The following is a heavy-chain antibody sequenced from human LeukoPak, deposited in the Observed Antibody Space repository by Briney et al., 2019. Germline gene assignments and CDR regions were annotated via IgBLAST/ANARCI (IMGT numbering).Heavy chain of an antibody. V-gene: IGHV1-2*02. CDR2: INPNSGGT. Sequence: ASVKVSCKASGYTFTSYAMHWVRQAPGQGLEWMGWINPNSGGTNYAQKFQGRDTMTRDTSISTAYMELSRLRSDDTAVYYCARSPPAAMYYYYYMDVWGKGTTVTVSS. CDR3: ARSPPAAMYYYYYMDV. J-gene: IGHJ6*03. D-gene: IGHD2-2*01. CDR1: GYTFTSYA.